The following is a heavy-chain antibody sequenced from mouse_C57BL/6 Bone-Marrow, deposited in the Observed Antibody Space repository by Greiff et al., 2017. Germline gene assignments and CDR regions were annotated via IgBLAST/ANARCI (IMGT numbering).Heavy chain of an antibody. D-gene: IGHD1-1*01. CDR3: ARQGCDYGSGSDY. J-gene: IGHJ2*01. CDR1: GFTFSSYG. CDR2: ISSGGSYT. V-gene: IGHV5-6*01. Sequence: EVQGVESGGDLVKPGGSLKLSCAASGFTFSSYGMSWVRQTPDKRLEWVATISSGGSYTYYPDSVKGRFTISRDNAKNTRYLQMSSLKSEDTDMYYCARQGCDYGSGSDYWGQGNTLTVSS.